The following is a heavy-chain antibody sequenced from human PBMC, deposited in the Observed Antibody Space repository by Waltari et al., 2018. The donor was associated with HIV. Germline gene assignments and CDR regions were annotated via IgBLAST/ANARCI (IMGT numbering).Heavy chain of an antibody. V-gene: IGHV3-53*01. CDR3: ARDPRSSAYYGVDV. J-gene: IGHJ6*02. CDR2: IYSGGSR. Sequence: EVQLVESGGGLIETGGSLRLSCAASGFTVSSHYMSWVRQAPGKGLEWVSVIYSGGSRYYADSVKGRFTISRDNSKNTVSLHMNSLRAEDTAVYYCARDPRSSAYYGVDVWGQGTAVTVSS. CDR1: GFTVSSHY.